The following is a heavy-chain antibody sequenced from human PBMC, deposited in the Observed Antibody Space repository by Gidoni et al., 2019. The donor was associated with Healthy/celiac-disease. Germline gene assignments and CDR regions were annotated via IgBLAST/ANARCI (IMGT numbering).Heavy chain of an antibody. D-gene: IGHD2-15*01. CDR1: GGSFSCYY. CDR2: INHSGST. Sequence: QVQLPQWGAGLLKPSETLSLTCAVYGGSFSCYYWSWIRQPPGKGLEWIGEINHSGSTNYNPSLKSRVTISVDTSKNQFSLKLSSVTAADTAVYYCARGERYCSGGSCRYYYMDVWGKGTTVTVSS. J-gene: IGHJ6*03. V-gene: IGHV4-34*01. CDR3: ARGERYCSGGSCRYYYMDV.